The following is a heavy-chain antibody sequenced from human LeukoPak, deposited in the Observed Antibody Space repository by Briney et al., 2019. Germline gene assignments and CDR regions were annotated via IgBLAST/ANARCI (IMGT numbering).Heavy chain of an antibody. V-gene: IGHV4-39*01. D-gene: IGHD5-12*01. CDR1: GGSISSSSYY. Sequence: PSETLSLTCTVSGGSISSSSYYWGWIRQPPGKGLEWIGSIYYSGSTYYNPSLKSRVTISVDTSKNQFSLKLSSVTAADTAVYYCAGPGGYDFLRFDYWGRGTLVTVSS. CDR3: AGPGGYDFLRFDY. CDR2: IYYSGST. J-gene: IGHJ4*02.